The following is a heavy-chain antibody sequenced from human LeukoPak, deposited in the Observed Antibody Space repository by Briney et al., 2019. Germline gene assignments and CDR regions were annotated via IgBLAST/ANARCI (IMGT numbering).Heavy chain of an antibody. D-gene: IGHD3-22*01. CDR3: AKGDRYYYDSSGYYYGYFDY. CDR2: IKQGGSEK. Sequence: PGGSLRLSCAASGFTFSSYWMSWVRQAPGKGLEWVANIKQGGSEKYYVDSVKGRFTISRDNAKNSLYLQMNSLRAEDTAVYYCAKGDRYYYDSSGYYYGYFDYWGQGTLVTVSS. CDR1: GFTFSSYW. V-gene: IGHV3-7*03. J-gene: IGHJ4*02.